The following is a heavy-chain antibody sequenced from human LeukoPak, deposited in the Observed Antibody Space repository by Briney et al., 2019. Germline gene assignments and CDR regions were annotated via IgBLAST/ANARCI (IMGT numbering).Heavy chain of an antibody. V-gene: IGHV3-11*01. D-gene: IGHD3-10*01. CDR3: ARARGTGPGAHFDY. J-gene: IGHJ4*02. Sequence: GGSLRLSCAASGFMFSDEYMSWIRQASGKGLEWVSYISNSGDFIAYADSVKGRFTISRDNAKNSLFLQMNSLRAEDTAVYYCARARGTGPGAHFDYWGQGTLVIVSS. CDR1: GFMFSDEY. CDR2: ISNSGDFI.